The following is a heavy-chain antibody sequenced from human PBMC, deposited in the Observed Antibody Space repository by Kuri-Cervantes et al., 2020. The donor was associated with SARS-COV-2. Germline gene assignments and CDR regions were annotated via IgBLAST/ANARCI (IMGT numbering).Heavy chain of an antibody. J-gene: IGHJ6*02. V-gene: IGHV6-1*01. CDR2: TYYRSKWYN. Sequence: SETLSLTCAISGDSVSSNSAAWNWIRQSPSRGLEWLGRTYYRSKWYNDYAVSVKSRITINPDTSKNQFSLQLNSVTPEGTAVYYCARGERIAARPSYGMDVWGQGTTVTV. CDR1: GDSVSSNSAA. D-gene: IGHD6-6*01. CDR3: ARGERIAARPSYGMDV.